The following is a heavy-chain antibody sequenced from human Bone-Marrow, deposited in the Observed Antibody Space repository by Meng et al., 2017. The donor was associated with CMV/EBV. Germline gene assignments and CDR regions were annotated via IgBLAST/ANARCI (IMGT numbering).Heavy chain of an antibody. V-gene: IGHV4-59*01. J-gene: IGHJ4*02. CDR2: IYYSGST. CDR1: GGSISSYY. D-gene: IGHD2-2*01. Sequence: GSLRLSCTVSGGSISSYYWSWIRQPPGKGLEWIGYIYYSGSTNYNPSLKSRVTISVDTSKNQFSLKLSSVTAADTAVYYCARGRHRYCGSSNCPSYFDFCGQGTLVIVSS. CDR3: ARGRHRYCGSSNCPSYFDF.